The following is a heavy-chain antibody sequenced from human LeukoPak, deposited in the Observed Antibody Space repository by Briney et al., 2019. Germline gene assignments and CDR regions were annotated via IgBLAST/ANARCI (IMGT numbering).Heavy chain of an antibody. D-gene: IGHD3-16*02. J-gene: IGHJ4*02. Sequence: GGSLRLSCAASGFTFSDHYMSWIRQAPGKGLEWVSYISSSSSYTNYADSVKGRFTISRDNAKNSLYLQMNSLRAEDTAVYYCARGDSMITFGGVIVIPEYWGQGTLVTVSS. CDR1: GFTFSDHY. CDR3: ARGDSMITFGGVIVIPEY. CDR2: ISSSSSYT. V-gene: IGHV3-11*06.